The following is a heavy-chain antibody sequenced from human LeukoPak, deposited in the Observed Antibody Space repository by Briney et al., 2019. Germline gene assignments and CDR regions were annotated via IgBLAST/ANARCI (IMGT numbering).Heavy chain of an antibody. CDR3: ARGYSTGYSSSWYRAVYFDY. D-gene: IGHD6-13*01. Sequence: SQTLSLTCTVSGGSISSGGYYWSWIRQPPGKGLEWIGYIYLSGSTYYNPSLKSRVTISVDRSKNQFSLKLSSVTAADTAVYYCARGYSTGYSSSWYRAVYFDYWGQGTLVTVSS. J-gene: IGHJ4*02. CDR2: IYLSGST. V-gene: IGHV4-30-2*01. CDR1: GGSISSGGYY.